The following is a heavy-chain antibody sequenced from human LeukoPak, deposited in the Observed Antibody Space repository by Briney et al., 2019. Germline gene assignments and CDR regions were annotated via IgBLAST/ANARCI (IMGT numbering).Heavy chain of an antibody. J-gene: IGHJ4*02. D-gene: IGHD1-26*01. CDR2: ISYDGSNK. Sequence: GGSLRLSCAASGFTFSSYGMHWVRQAPGKGLEWVAVISYDGSNKYYADSVKGRFTISRDNSKNTLYLQMNSLRAEDTAVYYCAKGRTLAVVGAAIDYWGQGTLVTVSS. V-gene: IGHV3-30*18. CDR1: GFTFSSYG. CDR3: AKGRTLAVVGAAIDY.